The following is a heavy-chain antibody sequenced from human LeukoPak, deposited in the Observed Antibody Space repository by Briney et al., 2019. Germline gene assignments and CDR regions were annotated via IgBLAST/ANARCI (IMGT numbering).Heavy chain of an antibody. J-gene: IGHJ4*02. CDR3: ARVASSGWASFDY. D-gene: IGHD6-19*01. CDR2: VYHSGST. Sequence: PSETLSLTCAVSGGSISSNSWWSWVRQPPGKGLEWIGEVYHSGSTNYNPSLKSRVTISVDKSENQFFLKLSSVTAADTAVYYCARVASSGWASFDYWGQGTLVTVSS. CDR1: GGSISSNSW. V-gene: IGHV4-4*02.